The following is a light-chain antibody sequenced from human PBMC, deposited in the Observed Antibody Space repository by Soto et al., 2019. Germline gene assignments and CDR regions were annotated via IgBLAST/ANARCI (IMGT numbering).Light chain of an antibody. Sequence: DIQMTQSPSTLSAFVGDRVTITCLASQSINKWLAWYQQKPGKAPKILIFAASNRATGIPDRFSGSGSGTDFTLTISRLEPEDFAMYFCQQYSSPPQTFGQGTKVDI. J-gene: IGKJ1*01. CDR3: QQYSSPPQT. CDR1: QSINKW. CDR2: AAS. V-gene: IGKV1-5*01.